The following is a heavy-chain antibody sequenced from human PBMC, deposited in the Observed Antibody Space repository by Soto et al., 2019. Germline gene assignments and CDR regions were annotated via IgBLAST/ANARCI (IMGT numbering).Heavy chain of an antibody. CDR2: IYTSGTT. J-gene: IGHJ4*02. Sequence: KASETLSLTCPVSGRSMSGYYWSWIRQPAGERLEWIGRIYTSGTTDFNPSLKGRVTMSVDTSKNQFSLKLTSVTAADTALYYCAREDYYDTGYYVVWGQGTQVTVSS. CDR1: GRSMSGYY. D-gene: IGHD3-9*01. CDR3: AREDYYDTGYYVV. V-gene: IGHV4-4*07.